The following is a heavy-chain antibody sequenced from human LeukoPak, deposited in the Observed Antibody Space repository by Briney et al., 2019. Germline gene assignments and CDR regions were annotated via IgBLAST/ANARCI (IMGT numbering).Heavy chain of an antibody. D-gene: IGHD2-2*01. CDR2: IYYSGST. J-gene: IGHJ6*03. Sequence: SETLSLTCTVSGGSISSSSYYWGWIRQPPGKGLEWIGSIYYSGSTYYNPSLKSRVTISVDTSKNQFSLKLSSVTAADTAVYYCASPPQQEVVPAINPYFYYYMDVWGKGTTVTVSS. CDR3: ASPPQQEVVPAINPYFYYYMDV. CDR1: GGSISSSSYY. V-gene: IGHV4-39*01.